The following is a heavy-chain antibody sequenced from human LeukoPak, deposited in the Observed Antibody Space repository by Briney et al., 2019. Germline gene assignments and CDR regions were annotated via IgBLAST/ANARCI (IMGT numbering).Heavy chain of an antibody. J-gene: IGHJ5*02. CDR1: GGTFSSYA. CDR3: ARDNGAYCSGGSCYRAEYNWFDP. V-gene: IGHV1-69*13. D-gene: IGHD2-15*01. Sequence: SVKVSCKASGGTFSSYAISWVRQAPGQGPEWMGGIIPIFGTANYAQKFQGRVTITADESTSTAYMELSSLRSEDTAVYYCARDNGAYCSGGSCYRAEYNWFDPWGQGTLVTVSS. CDR2: IIPIFGTA.